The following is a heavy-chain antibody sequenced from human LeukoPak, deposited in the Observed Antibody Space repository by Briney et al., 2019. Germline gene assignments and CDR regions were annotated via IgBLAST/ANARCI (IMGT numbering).Heavy chain of an antibody. CDR1: GGSISSSSYY. CDR3: ARAWDYYDSSGLTGAFDI. V-gene: IGHV4-39*07. Sequence: SETLSLTCTVSGGSISSSSYYWGWIRQPPGKGLEWIGSIYYSGSTYYNPSLKSRVTISVDTSKNQFSLKLSPVTAADTAVYYCARAWDYYDSSGLTGAFDIWGQGTMVAVSS. J-gene: IGHJ3*02. D-gene: IGHD3-22*01. CDR2: IYYSGST.